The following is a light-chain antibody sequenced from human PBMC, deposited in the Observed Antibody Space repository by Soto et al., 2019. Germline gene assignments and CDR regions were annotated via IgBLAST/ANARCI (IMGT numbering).Light chain of an antibody. V-gene: IGKV1-39*01. CDR2: AAS. J-gene: IGKJ3*01. Sequence: IQMTQSPSTLSVSVVDGVTITCRASQTISSWLAWYQQKPGKAPKLLIYAASSLQSGVPSRFSGSGSGTDFTLTISSLQPEDFATYYCQQSYSTPRTFGPGTKVDIK. CDR1: QTISSW. CDR3: QQSYSTPRT.